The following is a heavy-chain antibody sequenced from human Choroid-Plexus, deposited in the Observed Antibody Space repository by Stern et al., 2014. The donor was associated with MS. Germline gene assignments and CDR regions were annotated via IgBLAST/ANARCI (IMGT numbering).Heavy chain of an antibody. CDR2: IIPFFGKT. J-gene: IGHJ4*02. Sequence: QLVQSGDEAKKPGSSVKVFCKALGGTFSNYGFFWVRQAPGQGLEWMGGIIPFFGKTKYAQEFQGRVTITADESTSTVYMELRSLRSDDSAIYYCTASGGGPHDYYFEWWGQGTLVTVSS. V-gene: IGHV1-69*01. CDR3: TASGGGPHDYYFEW. CDR1: GGTFSNYG. D-gene: IGHD2-21*02.